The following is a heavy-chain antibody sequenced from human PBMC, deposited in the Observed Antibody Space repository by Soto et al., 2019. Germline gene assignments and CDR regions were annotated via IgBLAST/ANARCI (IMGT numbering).Heavy chain of an antibody. CDR1: GYTLTELS. V-gene: IGHV1-24*01. Sequence: GASVKVSCKVSGYTLTELSMHWVRQAPGKGLEWMGGFDPEDGETIYAQKFQGRVTMTEDTSTDTAYMELSSLRSEDTAVYYCATGPYYYDSSGYHNFDYWGQGTLVTVSS. J-gene: IGHJ4*02. CDR3: ATGPYYYDSSGYHNFDY. D-gene: IGHD3-22*01. CDR2: FDPEDGET.